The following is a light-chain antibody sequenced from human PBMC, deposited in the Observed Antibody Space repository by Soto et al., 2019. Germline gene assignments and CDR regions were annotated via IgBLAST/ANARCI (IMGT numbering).Light chain of an antibody. Sequence: QSVLTQPPSASGTPGQRVTLSCSGSSSNIETNTVDWYQHLPGTAPKVLIFNNNQRPSGVPDRFSASKSGTSASLAISGLQSEDEADYYCAVWDDSLSGMVFGGGTQLTVL. CDR1: SSNIETNT. CDR3: AVWDDSLSGMV. CDR2: NNN. V-gene: IGLV1-44*01. J-gene: IGLJ2*01.